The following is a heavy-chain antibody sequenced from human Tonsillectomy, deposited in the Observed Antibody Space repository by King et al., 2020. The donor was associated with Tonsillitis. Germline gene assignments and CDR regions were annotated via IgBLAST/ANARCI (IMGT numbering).Heavy chain of an antibody. Sequence: VQLVESGGGLVKPGGSLRLSCAASGFTFTTSSMNWVRQAPGKGLEWVSPISSSGNYIYYADSVKGRFSISRDNAKNSLYLQMNSLRAEDTAVYYCARYPTAAMGNDYWGQGTLVTVSS. J-gene: IGHJ4*02. D-gene: IGHD2-2*01. CDR2: ISSSGNYI. V-gene: IGHV3-21*01. CDR1: GFTFTTSS. CDR3: ARYPTAAMGNDY.